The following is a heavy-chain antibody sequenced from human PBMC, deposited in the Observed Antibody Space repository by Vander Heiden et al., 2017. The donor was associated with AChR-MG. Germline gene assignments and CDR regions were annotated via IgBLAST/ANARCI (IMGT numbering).Heavy chain of an antibody. D-gene: IGHD6-13*01. Sequence: QVQLQESGPGLVKPSETLSPTCTVPGGSISSSYWGWIRQPPGKGLEWIGYIYYSGSTNYNPSLKSRVTISVDTSKNQFSLKLSSVTAADTAVYYCAREIAAAGIDYWGQGTLVTVSS. CDR2: IYYSGST. CDR1: GGSISSSY. CDR3: AREIAAAGIDY. J-gene: IGHJ4*02. V-gene: IGHV4-59*01.